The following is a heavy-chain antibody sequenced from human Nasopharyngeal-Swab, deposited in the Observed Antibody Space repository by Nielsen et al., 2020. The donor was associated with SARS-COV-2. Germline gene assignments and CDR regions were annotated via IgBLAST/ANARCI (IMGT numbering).Heavy chain of an antibody. D-gene: IGHD3-10*01. CDR2: ISSSSSYT. CDR3: ARGSIRGIIISDFDY. CDR1: GFTFSDYY. Sequence: GGSLRLSCAASGFTFSDYYMSWIRQAPGKGLEWVSSISSSSSYTNYADSVKGRFTISRDNAKNSLYLQMNSLRADDTAVYYCARGSIRGIIISDFDYWGQGTLVTVSS. J-gene: IGHJ4*02. V-gene: IGHV3-11*05.